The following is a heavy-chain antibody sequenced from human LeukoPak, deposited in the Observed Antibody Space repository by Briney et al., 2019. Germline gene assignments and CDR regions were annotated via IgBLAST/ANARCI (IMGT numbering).Heavy chain of an antibody. Sequence: GESLKISCKVSGYNFATYWIGWVRQMPGKGLEWMGIIYPGDSDTRYSPSFQGQVTISADKSISTAYLQWSSLKASDTAMYYCARGSVDYYGSGSLDYWGQGTLVTVSS. D-gene: IGHD3-10*01. CDR1: GYNFATYW. CDR3: ARGSVDYYGSGSLDY. J-gene: IGHJ4*02. CDR2: IYPGDSDT. V-gene: IGHV5-51*01.